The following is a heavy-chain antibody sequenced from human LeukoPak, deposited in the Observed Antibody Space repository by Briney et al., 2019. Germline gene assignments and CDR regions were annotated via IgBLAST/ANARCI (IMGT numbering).Heavy chain of an antibody. D-gene: IGHD2-2*01. CDR1: GFTFSSYA. J-gene: IGHJ6*02. Sequence: GGSLRLSCAASGFTFSSYAMSWVRQAPGKGLEWVSAISGSGGSTYYADSVKGRFTISRDNSKNTLYLQMNSLRAEDTAVYYCAKWDGGYCSSTSCYAYYGMDVRGQGTTVTVSS. V-gene: IGHV3-23*01. CDR3: AKWDGGYCSSTSCYAYYGMDV. CDR2: ISGSGGST.